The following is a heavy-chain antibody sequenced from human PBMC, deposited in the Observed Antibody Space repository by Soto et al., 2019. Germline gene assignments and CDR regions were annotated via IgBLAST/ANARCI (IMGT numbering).Heavy chain of an antibody. J-gene: IGHJ4*02. CDR2: ISGSGGST. V-gene: IGHV3-23*01. CDR1: GFTFSSYA. CDR3: AKSTTVTTFPNFDY. Sequence: PGGSLRLSCAASGFTFSSYAMSWVRQAPGKGLEWVSAISGSGGSTYYADSVKGRFTISRDNSKNMLYLQMNSLRAEDTAVYYCAKSTTVTTFPNFDYWGQGTLVTVSS. D-gene: IGHD4-17*01.